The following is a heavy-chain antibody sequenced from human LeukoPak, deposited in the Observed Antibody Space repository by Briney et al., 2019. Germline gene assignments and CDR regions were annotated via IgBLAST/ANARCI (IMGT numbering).Heavy chain of an antibody. CDR2: ISAYNGNT. CDR3: GRDLNYGSGSPPWDAFDI. V-gene: IGHV1-18*01. CDR1: GYTFTSYG. D-gene: IGHD3-10*01. Sequence: GASVKVSCKASGYTFTSYGISWVRQAPGQGLEWMGWISAYNGNTDYAQKLQGRVTMTTDTSASTAYMELRSLRSDDTAVYYCGRDLNYGSGSPPWDAFDIWGQGTMVTVSS. J-gene: IGHJ3*02.